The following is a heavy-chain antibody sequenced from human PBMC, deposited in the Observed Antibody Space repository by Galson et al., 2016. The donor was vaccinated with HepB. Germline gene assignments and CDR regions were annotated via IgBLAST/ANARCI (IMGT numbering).Heavy chain of an antibody. Sequence: SLRLSCAASGFTFSSYWMHWVRQVPGKGLEWVSSISDNGDFTYYGDSVKGRFTISRDNSRNTLFLQMNSLRADDSALYYCAKERGQWLRFFDSWGQGTLVTVSS. D-gene: IGHD5-12*01. J-gene: IGHJ4*02. CDR1: GFTFSSYW. CDR2: ISDNGDFT. V-gene: IGHV3-23*01. CDR3: AKERGQWLRFFDS.